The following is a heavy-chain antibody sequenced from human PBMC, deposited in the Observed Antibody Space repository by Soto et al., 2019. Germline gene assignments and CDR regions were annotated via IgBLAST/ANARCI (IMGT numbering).Heavy chain of an antibody. Sequence: DVQLLASGGGVVQSGGSLRLSCSASGFAFSDYSMHWVRQAPGKGLEWVSAISGGGGNTYYAGSVNGRFTISRDNSRNTLYLQMHSLRDDDTALDYCAKETYGSGWTLDSWGQGTRATVSS. J-gene: IGHJ4*02. V-gene: IGHV3-23*01. CDR2: ISGGGGNT. CDR3: AKETYGSGWTLDS. D-gene: IGHD6-19*01. CDR1: GFAFSDYS.